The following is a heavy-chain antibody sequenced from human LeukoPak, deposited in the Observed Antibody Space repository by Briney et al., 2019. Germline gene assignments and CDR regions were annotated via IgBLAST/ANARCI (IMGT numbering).Heavy chain of an antibody. CDR1: GFTFSNNW. Sequence: GGSLRLSCAASGFTFSNNWMSWVRQAPGRGLEWAANINQDGSEKNYVDSVKGRFTISRDNAKNSVYLQMNSLRAEDTAVYYCVRGKGWLDPWGQGILVTVSS. V-gene: IGHV3-7*03. CDR3: VRGKGWLDP. J-gene: IGHJ5*02. CDR2: INQDGSEK.